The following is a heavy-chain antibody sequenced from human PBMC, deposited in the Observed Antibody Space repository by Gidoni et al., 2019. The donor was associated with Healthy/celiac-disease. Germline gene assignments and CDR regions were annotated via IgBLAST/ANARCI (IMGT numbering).Heavy chain of an antibody. V-gene: IGHV3-53*02. CDR1: GFTVSSNY. CDR2: IYSGGST. CDR3: ARDLIAAAAKGPY. Sequence: EVQLVETGGGLIQPGGSLRLSCAASGFTVSSNYMSWVRQAPGKGLEWVSVIYSGGSTYYADSVKGRFTISRDNSKNTLYLQMNSLRAEDTAVYYCARDLIAAAAKGPYWGQGTLVTVSS. J-gene: IGHJ4*02. D-gene: IGHD6-13*01.